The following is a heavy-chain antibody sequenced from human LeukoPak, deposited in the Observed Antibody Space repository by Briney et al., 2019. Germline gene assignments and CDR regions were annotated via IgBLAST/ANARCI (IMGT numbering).Heavy chain of an antibody. Sequence: GESLKISCKGSGYRFASYWIGWARQMPGKGLEWMGIIYPGDSDTRYSPSFQGQVTFSADKSISTAYLQWSSLKASDTAMYYCARHGSLTGGSKDDYWGQGTLVTVSS. CDR3: ARHGSLTGGSKDDY. V-gene: IGHV5-51*01. D-gene: IGHD1-20*01. CDR1: GYRFASYW. CDR2: IYPGDSDT. J-gene: IGHJ4*02.